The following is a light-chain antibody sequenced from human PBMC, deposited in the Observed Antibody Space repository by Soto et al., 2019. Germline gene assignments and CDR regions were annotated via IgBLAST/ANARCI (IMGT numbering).Light chain of an antibody. CDR1: NSNIGKYY. CDR2: DSN. J-gene: IGLJ1*01. V-gene: IGLV1-51*01. CDR3: GAWDDSLRLYV. Sequence: QSVLTQPPSVSAAPGQTVTISCSGSNSNIGKYYVSWYQQLPGEAPKLPIYDSNKRPSGIPERFSASRSGTSATLGITGLQTGDEADYYCGAWDDSLRLYVFGPGTKVTVL.